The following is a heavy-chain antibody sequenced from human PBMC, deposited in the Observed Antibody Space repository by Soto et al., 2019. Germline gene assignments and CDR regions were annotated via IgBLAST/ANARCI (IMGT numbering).Heavy chain of an antibody. CDR3: TSDTFGARDS. Sequence: GGSLRLSCAASGFAFSSEWMHWVRQAPGKGLVWVSRIDPYDTGITYADSVKGRFTISRDNAKNTLYLQMNSLRAEDTAVYYCTSDTFGARDSWGQGTLVTVSS. CDR2: IDPYDTGI. J-gene: IGHJ4*02. V-gene: IGHV3-74*01. D-gene: IGHD2-15*01. CDR1: GFAFSSEW.